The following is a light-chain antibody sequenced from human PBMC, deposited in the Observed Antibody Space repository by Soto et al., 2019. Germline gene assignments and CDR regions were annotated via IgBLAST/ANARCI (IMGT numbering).Light chain of an antibody. Sequence: QSALTQPPSASGAPGQRVTISCSGSSSNLGFNTVNWYQHLPGTTPKVLIHGNHQRPSGVPDRFSASKSGTSASLAISGLQSEDEADYYCAAWDDTLNGYDFGTGTKVTVL. CDR2: GNH. CDR1: SSNLGFNT. J-gene: IGLJ1*01. V-gene: IGLV1-44*01. CDR3: AAWDDTLNGYD.